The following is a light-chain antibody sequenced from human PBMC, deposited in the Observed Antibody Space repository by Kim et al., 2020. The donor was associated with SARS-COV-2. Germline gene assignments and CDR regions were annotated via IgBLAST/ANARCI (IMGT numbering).Light chain of an antibody. CDR3: CSYAGSFSLL. Sequence: GQSVTISCTGTSSDVGGYNYVSWYQQHPGEAPKFIIYDVTKRPSGVPDRFSGSKSGNTASLTISGLQAEDEADYYCCSYAGSFSLLFGGGTQLTVL. J-gene: IGLJ2*01. V-gene: IGLV2-11*03. CDR1: SSDVGGYNY. CDR2: DVT.